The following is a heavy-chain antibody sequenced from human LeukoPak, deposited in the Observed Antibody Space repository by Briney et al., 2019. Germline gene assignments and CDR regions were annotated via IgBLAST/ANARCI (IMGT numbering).Heavy chain of an antibody. D-gene: IGHD3-16*01. J-gene: IGHJ4*02. CDR2: INMYTANP. CDR1: GYTFTRYA. Sequence: ASVKVSCKASGYTFTRYAINWLRQAPGQGLEWMGWINMYTANPAYAQGFTEQFVFSLDTSVTTAYLQISNLKTGDTAVYYCARHDNDDDFDYWGQGTLVTVSS. CDR3: ARHDNDDDFDY. V-gene: IGHV7-4-1*02.